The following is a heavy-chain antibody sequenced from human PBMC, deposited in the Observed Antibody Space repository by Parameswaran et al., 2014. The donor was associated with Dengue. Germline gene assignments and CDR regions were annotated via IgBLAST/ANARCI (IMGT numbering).Heavy chain of an antibody. Sequence: WIRQPPGKGLEWMGIIYPGDSETTYSPSFQGQVTISADKSISTAYLQWSSLTASDTATYYCARSDDSGGGGSFDIWGQGTLVTVSS. J-gene: IGHJ3*02. CDR2: IYPGDSET. V-gene: IGHV5-51*01. D-gene: IGHD3-22*01. CDR3: ARSDDSGGGGSFDI.